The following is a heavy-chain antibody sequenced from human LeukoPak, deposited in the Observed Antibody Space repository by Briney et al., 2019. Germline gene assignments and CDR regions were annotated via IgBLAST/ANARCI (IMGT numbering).Heavy chain of an antibody. D-gene: IGHD3-22*01. J-gene: IGHJ3*02. CDR1: GFTVSSNY. CDR2: IYSGGST. Sequence: GGSLRLSCAASGFTVSSNYMSWVRQAPGKGLEWVSVIYSGGSTYYADSVKGRFTISRDNSKNTLYLQMNSLRAEDTAVYYCARDLSTDYDSSGYYFRAAFDIWGQGTMVTVSS. V-gene: IGHV3-53*01. CDR3: ARDLSTDYDSSGYYFRAAFDI.